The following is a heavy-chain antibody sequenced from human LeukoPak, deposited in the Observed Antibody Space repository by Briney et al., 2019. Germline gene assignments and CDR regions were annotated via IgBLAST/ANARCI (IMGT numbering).Heavy chain of an antibody. D-gene: IGHD3-22*01. Sequence: GGSLRLSCAASGFTFSSYWMSWVRQAPGKGLEWVANIKQDGSEKYYVDSVKGRFTISRDNAKNSLYLQMNSLRAEDTAVYYCAREMIVASYYMDVWDKGTTVTVSS. CDR2: IKQDGSEK. CDR1: GFTFSSYW. J-gene: IGHJ6*03. V-gene: IGHV3-7*01. CDR3: AREMIVASYYMDV.